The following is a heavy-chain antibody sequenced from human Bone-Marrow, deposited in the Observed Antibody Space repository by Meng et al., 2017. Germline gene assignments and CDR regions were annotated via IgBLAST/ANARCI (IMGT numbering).Heavy chain of an antibody. V-gene: IGHV3-11*04. D-gene: IGHD3-9*01. CDR1: GFTFSDYY. CDR3: ARDPRKGGLTGYYSYYYYGMDV. Sequence: GESLKISCATSGFTFSDYYMSWIRRAPGKGLEWISYISSSSGGTVYYADSVRGRFTISRDNAKNSLYLQMNSLRAEDTAVYYCARDPRKGGLTGYYSYYYYGMDVWGQGTMVTVSS. CDR2: ISSSSGGTV. J-gene: IGHJ6*02.